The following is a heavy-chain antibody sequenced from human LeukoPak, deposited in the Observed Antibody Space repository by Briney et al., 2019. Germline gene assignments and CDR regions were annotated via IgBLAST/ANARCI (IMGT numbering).Heavy chain of an antibody. V-gene: IGHV1-46*01. CDR2: INPSGGST. D-gene: IGHD3-10*01. J-gene: IGHJ4*02. CDR3: AREDPHYGSGSYSD. CDR1: GYTFTSYY. Sequence: GASVKVSCKASGYTFTSYYMHWVRQAPGQGLEWMGIINPSGGSTSYAQKFQGRVTITADESTSTAYMELSSLRSEDMAVYYCAREDPHYGSGSYSDWGQGTLVTVSS.